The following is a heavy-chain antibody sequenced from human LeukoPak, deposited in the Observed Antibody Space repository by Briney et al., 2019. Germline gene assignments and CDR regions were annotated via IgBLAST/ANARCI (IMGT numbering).Heavy chain of an antibody. CDR3: AGGARPDYYDSSGYPIRPKYFQH. Sequence: ASVNVSCKASGYTVTSYGISWVRQAPGQGLEWMGWISAYNGNTNYAQKLQGRVTMTTDTSTSTAYMELRCLRSDDTAVYYCAGGARPDYYDSSGYPIRPKYFQHWGQGTLVTVSS. J-gene: IGHJ1*01. D-gene: IGHD3-22*01. CDR2: ISAYNGNT. CDR1: GYTVTSYG. V-gene: IGHV1-18*01.